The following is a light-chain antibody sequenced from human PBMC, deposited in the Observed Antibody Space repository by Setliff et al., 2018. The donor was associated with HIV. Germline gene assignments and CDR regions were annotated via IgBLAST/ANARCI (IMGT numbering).Light chain of an antibody. CDR3: ASKTAGRTCV. CDR2: DVT. CDR1: NSDFVASTS. Sequence: QSALTQPASMSGSPGQSTTICCTGANSDFVASTSVSWYQQHPGKAPKLLIYDVTRRPSGVSNRVSDSKSGDTALLTIFGLQTDDEADYYCASKTAGRTCVFGGGTKVTV. V-gene: IGLV2-14*03. J-gene: IGLJ3*02.